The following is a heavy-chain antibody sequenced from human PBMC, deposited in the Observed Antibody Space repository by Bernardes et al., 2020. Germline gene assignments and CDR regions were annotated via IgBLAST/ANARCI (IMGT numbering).Heavy chain of an antibody. D-gene: IGHD2-2*01. Sequence: ASVKVSCKASGYTFTSYDINWVRQATGQELEWMGWMNPNSGNTGYAQKFQGRVTMTRNTSISTAYMELSSLRSEDTAVYYCARGRVVPAAGNWFDPWGQGTLVTVSS. J-gene: IGHJ5*02. CDR3: ARGRVVPAAGNWFDP. CDR1: GYTFTSYD. V-gene: IGHV1-8*01. CDR2: MNPNSGNT.